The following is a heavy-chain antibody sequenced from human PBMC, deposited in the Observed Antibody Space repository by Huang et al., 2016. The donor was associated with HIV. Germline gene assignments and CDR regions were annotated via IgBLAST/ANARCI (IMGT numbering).Heavy chain of an antibody. CDR3: ARGGPYSRDYYYYGMDV. CDR1: GGSISSYY. CDR2: IHYSGST. D-gene: IGHD6-13*01. J-gene: IGHJ6*02. Sequence: QVQLQESGPGLVTPSETLSLTCTVSGGSISSYYWSWIRQPPGKGLEWIGYIHYSGSTNYNPSLKSRVTTSVDTSKNQFCLKLSSVTAADTAVYYCARGGPYSRDYYYYGMDVWGQGTTVTVSS. V-gene: IGHV4-59*01.